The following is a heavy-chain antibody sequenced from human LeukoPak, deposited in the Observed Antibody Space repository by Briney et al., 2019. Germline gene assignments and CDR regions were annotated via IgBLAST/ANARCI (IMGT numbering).Heavy chain of an antibody. CDR2: INHSGST. J-gene: IGHJ3*02. V-gene: IGHV4-34*01. Sequence: SETLSLTCAVYGGSFSGYYWSWIRQPPGKGLEWIGEINHSGSTNYNPSLKSRVTISVDTSKNQFSLKLSSVTAADTAVYYCARGHGHFSVTGAFDIWGQGTMVTVSS. D-gene: IGHD5/OR15-5a*01. CDR1: GGSFSGYY. CDR3: ARGHGHFSVTGAFDI.